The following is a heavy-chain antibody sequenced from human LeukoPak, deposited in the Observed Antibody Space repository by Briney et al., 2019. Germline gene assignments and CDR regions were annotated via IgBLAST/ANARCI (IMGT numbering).Heavy chain of an antibody. CDR1: GFTVSSNF. V-gene: IGHV3-66*01. D-gene: IGHD1-1*01. CDR2: IYSGGST. J-gene: IGHJ4*02. CDR3: ASSDWNHGPLGY. Sequence: PGGSLRLSCAASGFTVSSNFMSWVRQAPGKGLEWVSVIYSGGSTYYADSVKGRFTISRDNSKNTLYLQLNSLRAEDTAVYYCASSDWNHGPLGYWGQGTLVTVSS.